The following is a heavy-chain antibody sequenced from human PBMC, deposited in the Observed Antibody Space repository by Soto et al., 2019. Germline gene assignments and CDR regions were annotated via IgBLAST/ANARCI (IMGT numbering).Heavy chain of an antibody. CDR3: AKSVGDSSYAASDY. CDR2: ISYDGRNI. J-gene: IGHJ4*02. D-gene: IGHD6-19*01. Sequence: QVQLVESGGGVVQPGRSLRLSCAASGFTFSSYGMHWVRQAPGKGLEWVAVISYDGRNIYYADSVKGRFTISRDNSKNTLYLQLNRLRGEYTAVYYCAKSVGDSSYAASDYWGQGNLVTVSS. V-gene: IGHV3-30*18. CDR1: GFTFSSYG.